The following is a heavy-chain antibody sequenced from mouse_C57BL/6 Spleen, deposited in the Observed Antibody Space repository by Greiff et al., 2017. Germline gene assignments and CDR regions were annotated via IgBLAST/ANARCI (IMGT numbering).Heavy chain of an antibody. V-gene: IGHV1-55*01. J-gene: IGHJ2*01. D-gene: IGHD6-1*01. CDR1: GYTFTSYW. Sequence: QVQLQQPGAELVRPGASVKMSCTASGYTFTSYWITWVKQRPGQGLEWIGDIYPGSGSTKYNEKFKGKATLTADTSSSTAYMQLSSLTSADSAVYYCARMDSPFDDWGKGTTLTVSS. CDR2: IYPGSGST. CDR3: ARMDSPFDD.